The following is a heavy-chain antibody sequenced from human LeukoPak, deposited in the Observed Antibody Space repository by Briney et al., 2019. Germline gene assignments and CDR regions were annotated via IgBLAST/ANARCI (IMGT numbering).Heavy chain of an antibody. D-gene: IGHD3-3*01. CDR1: GGSISSGGYY. CDR3: ATLHGYYDFWSGYYNYCGMDV. CDR2: IYYSGST. V-gene: IGHV4-31*03. J-gene: IGHJ6*02. Sequence: PSETLSLTCTVSGGSISSGGYYWSWIRQHPGKGLEWIGYIYYSGSTYYNPSLKSRVTISVDTSKNQFSLKLSSVTAADTAVYYCATLHGYYDFWSGYYNYCGMDVWGQGTTVTVSS.